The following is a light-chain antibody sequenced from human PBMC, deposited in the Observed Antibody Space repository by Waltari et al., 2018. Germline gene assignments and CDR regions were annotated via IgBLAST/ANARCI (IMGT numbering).Light chain of an antibody. Sequence: EIVLTQSPAILSLSPGDRATLSCRASQSVSSYLAWYQQKPGQAPRLLISDASNRATGIPARFSGSGSGTDFTLTISSLEPEDFAVYYCQQRSSWPTFGQGTKVEIK. CDR2: DAS. CDR3: QQRSSWPT. V-gene: IGKV3-11*01. CDR1: QSVSSY. J-gene: IGKJ1*01.